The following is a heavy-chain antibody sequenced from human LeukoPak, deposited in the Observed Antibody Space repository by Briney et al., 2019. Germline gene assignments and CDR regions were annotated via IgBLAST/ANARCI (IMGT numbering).Heavy chain of an antibody. CDR3: AHRLARHPFDY. CDR2: IYWDDDK. V-gene: IGHV2-5*02. J-gene: IGHJ4*02. CDR1: GFSLTTSEVG. Sequence: SGPTLVKPTQTLTLTCTFSGFSLTTSEVGVGWIRQHPGKALEWLALIYWDDDKRYSPSLKSRRTITKDTSKNQVVLTMTNMDPVDTATYYCAHRLARHPFDYWGQGTLVTVSS.